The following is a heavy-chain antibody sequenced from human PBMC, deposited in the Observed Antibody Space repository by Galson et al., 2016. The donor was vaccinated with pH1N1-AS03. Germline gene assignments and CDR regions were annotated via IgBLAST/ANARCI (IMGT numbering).Heavy chain of an antibody. CDR2: IRDDGSDR. CDR1: GFTFSNYG. J-gene: IGHJ4*02. Sequence: SLRLSCAASGFTFSNYGIHWVRQAPGKGLEWVAFIRDDGSDRHYAKSVKGRFTISRDNSKGTVYLQMNSLRFEDTATYYCARHQGVAIAARLSGGLDYWGKGTLVTVSS. D-gene: IGHD6-6*01. V-gene: IGHV3-30*02. CDR3: ARHQGVAIAARLSGGLDY.